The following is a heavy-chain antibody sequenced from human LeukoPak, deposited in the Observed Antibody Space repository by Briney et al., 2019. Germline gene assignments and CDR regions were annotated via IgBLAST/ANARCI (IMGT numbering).Heavy chain of an antibody. V-gene: IGHV4-4*07. CDR3: ARDLYDSPSFDY. D-gene: IGHD3-22*01. CDR1: GGSISSYY. J-gene: IGHJ4*02. CDR2: IYTSGST. Sequence: SETLSLTCTASGGSISSYYWSWIRQPAGKGLEWIGRIYTSGSTNYNPSLKSRVTMSVDTSKNQFSLKLSSVTAADTAVCYCARDLYDSPSFDYWGQGTLVTVSS.